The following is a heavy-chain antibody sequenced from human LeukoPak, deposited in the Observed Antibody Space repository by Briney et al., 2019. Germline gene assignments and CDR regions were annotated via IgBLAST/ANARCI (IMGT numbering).Heavy chain of an antibody. V-gene: IGHV1-46*01. CDR3: ARDSRAVRPLGYFDY. J-gene: IGHJ4*02. Sequence: ASVKVSCKASGYTFTSYYMHWVRQAPGQGLEWMGIINPSGGSTSYAQKFQGRVTMTRDTSTSTVYMELSSLRSEDTAVYYCARDSRAVRPLGYFDYWGQGTLVTVSS. CDR2: INPSGGST. CDR1: GYTFTSYY. D-gene: IGHD6-6*01.